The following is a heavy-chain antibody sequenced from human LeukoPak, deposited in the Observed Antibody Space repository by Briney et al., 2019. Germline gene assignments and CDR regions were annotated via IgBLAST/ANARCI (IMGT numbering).Heavy chain of an antibody. CDR1: GGSFSGYY. D-gene: IGHD6-13*01. Sequence: SETLSLTCAVYGGSFSGYYWSWIRQPPGKGLEWIGEINHSGSTNYNPSLKSRVTMSVDTSKNQFSLKLSSVTAADTAVYYCATDPSRGIAAAGTGYWGQGTLVTVSS. CDR2: INHSGST. V-gene: IGHV4-34*01. CDR3: ATDPSRGIAAAGTGY. J-gene: IGHJ4*02.